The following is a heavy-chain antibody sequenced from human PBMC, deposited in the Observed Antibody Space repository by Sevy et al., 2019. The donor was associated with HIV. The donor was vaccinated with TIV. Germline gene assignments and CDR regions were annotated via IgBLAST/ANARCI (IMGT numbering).Heavy chain of an antibody. J-gene: IGHJ6*02. Sequence: GGSLRLSCAASGFTFSDYYMSWIRQAPGKGLEWLSYISGSDNAIYYADSVKGRFTISRDNAKNSLYLQMISLRAEDTAVYYCARDHVKDGDLGDYYYYAMDVWGQGTTVTVSS. CDR2: ISGSDNAI. CDR1: GFTFSDYY. CDR3: ARDHVKDGDLGDYYYYAMDV. V-gene: IGHV3-11*01. D-gene: IGHD4-17*01.